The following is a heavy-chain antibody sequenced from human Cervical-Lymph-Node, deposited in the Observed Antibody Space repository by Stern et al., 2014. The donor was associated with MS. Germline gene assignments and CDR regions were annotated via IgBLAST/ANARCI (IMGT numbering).Heavy chain of an antibody. CDR2: INPKSGGA. Sequence: QLVQSGAEVRKAGASVKVSCKASGYIFSDYYIHWVRQAPGQGLEWMGWINPKSGGANSAQKFQGRVTMTRDTSITTVYMELNSLRSDDTAVYYCARSVVTTGLFDSWGQGTLVTVSS. CDR3: ARSVVTTGLFDS. CDR1: GYIFSDYY. V-gene: IGHV1-2*02. D-gene: IGHD4-23*01. J-gene: IGHJ4*02.